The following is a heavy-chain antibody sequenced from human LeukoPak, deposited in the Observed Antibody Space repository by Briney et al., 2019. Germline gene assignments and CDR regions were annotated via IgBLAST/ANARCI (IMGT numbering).Heavy chain of an antibody. CDR1: GFTFDDYA. Sequence: LPGGSLRLSCAASGFTFDDYARHWVRQAPGKGLEWVSGISWNSGSRVYVDSVKGRFTISRDNAKDSLYLQMDSLRPEDMALYYCATDVSLGFCSGGSCSAHFDSWGQGTLVTVSS. CDR3: ATDVSLGFCSGGSCSAHFDS. V-gene: IGHV3-9*03. D-gene: IGHD2-15*01. CDR2: ISWNSGSR. J-gene: IGHJ4*02.